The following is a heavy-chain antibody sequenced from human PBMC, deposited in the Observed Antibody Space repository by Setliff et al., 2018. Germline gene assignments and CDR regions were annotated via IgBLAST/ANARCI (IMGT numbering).Heavy chain of an antibody. D-gene: IGHD2-8*01. V-gene: IGHV4-39*07. CDR1: GVSFSSTTFY. J-gene: IGHJ4*02. CDR2: VSFFGSA. CDR3: ARDPGVHSGTWCLDS. Sequence: SSETLSLTCNVSGVSFSSTTFYWAWIRQSPGKGLEWIGSVSFFGSAYYNPSLQSRGAISLDTSRNQFSLELSSVTAADTAVYYCARDPGVHSGTWCLDSWGQGTQVTVSS.